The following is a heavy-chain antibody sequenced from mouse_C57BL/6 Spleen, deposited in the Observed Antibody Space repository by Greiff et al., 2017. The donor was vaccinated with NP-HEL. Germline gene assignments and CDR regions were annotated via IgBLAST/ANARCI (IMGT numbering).Heavy chain of an antibody. Sequence: VQLQPPGAALVKPGASVKVSCKASGYTFTSYWMHWVKQRPGQGLEWIGRIHPSDSDTNYTQKFKGKATLSVDKSSSPAYMQLSSRTTEESAVYFCAILGLRYPAWFAYWGQGTLVTVSA. CDR1: GYTFTSYW. D-gene: IGHD1-1*01. J-gene: IGHJ3*01. V-gene: IGHV1-74*01. CDR3: AILGLRYPAWFAY. CDR2: IHPSDSDT.